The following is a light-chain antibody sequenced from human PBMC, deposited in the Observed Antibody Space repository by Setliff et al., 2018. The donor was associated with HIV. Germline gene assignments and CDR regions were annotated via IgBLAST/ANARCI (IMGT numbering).Light chain of an antibody. CDR1: SNDVGRYDL. CDR2: QAT. V-gene: IGLV2-23*01. Sequence: QSALAQPASVSGSPGQSITFSCTGTSNDVGRYDLVSWYQQHPARAPKLIIYQATRRPSGVSNRFSGSKSGNVASLTISGLQAEDEADYYCCSNTGSNTFVFGTGTKVTVL. J-gene: IGLJ1*01. CDR3: CSNTGSNTFV.